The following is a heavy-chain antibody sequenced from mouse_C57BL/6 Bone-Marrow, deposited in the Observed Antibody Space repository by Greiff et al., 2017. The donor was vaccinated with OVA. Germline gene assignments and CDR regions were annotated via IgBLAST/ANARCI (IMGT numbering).Heavy chain of an antibody. Sequence: EVQLQQSGAELVRPGASVKLSCTASGFNIKDDYMHWVKQRPEQGLEWIGRIDPENGDTEYASKFKGKATITADTSSNTAYLQLSSLTSEDTAVYYCLYYYDSRDYWGQGTTLTVSA. CDR2: IDPENGDT. D-gene: IGHD1-1*01. CDR1: GFNIKDDY. J-gene: IGHJ2*01. CDR3: LYYYDSRDY. V-gene: IGHV14-4*01.